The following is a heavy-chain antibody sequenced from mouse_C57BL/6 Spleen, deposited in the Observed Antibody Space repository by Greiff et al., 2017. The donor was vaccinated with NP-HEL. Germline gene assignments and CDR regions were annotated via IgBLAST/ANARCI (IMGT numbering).Heavy chain of an antibody. V-gene: IGHV1-82*01. Sequence: VQLQQSGPELVKPGASVKISCKASGYAFSSSWMNWVKQRPGKGLEWIGRIYPGDGDTNYNGKFKGKATLTADKSSSTAYMQLSSLTSEDSAVYFCARGIYDGPMDYWGQGTSVTVSS. CDR2: IYPGDGDT. J-gene: IGHJ4*01. CDR1: GYAFSSSW. CDR3: ARGIYDGPMDY. D-gene: IGHD2-3*01.